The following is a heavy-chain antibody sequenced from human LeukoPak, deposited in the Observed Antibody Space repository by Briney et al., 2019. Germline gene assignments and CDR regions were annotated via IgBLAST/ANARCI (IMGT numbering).Heavy chain of an antibody. CDR3: ARHGYSSGSLAWFDP. CDR2: IYYSGST. CDR1: GGSISSYY. J-gene: IGHJ5*02. D-gene: IGHD6-19*01. Sequence: TSETLSLTCTVAGGSISSYYWSWIRQPPGKGLEWIGYIYYSGSTNYNPSLESRVTISVDTSKNQFSLKLSSVTAADTAVYYCARHGYSSGSLAWFDPWGQGTQVTVSS. V-gene: IGHV4-59*01.